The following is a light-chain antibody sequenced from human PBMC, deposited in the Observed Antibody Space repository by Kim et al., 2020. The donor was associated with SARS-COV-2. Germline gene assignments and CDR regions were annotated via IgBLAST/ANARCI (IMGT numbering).Light chain of an antibody. V-gene: IGLV3-1*01. Sequence: VSVSPVQTAVITCSGHRLERKYVYWYQQKPGQSPLLVMSQDTKRPSGIPERFSGSTSGSTATLTISGTQAMDEADYYCQAWDNSLVFGGGTKVTVL. CDR1: RLERKY. J-gene: IGLJ2*01. CDR3: QAWDNSLV. CDR2: QDT.